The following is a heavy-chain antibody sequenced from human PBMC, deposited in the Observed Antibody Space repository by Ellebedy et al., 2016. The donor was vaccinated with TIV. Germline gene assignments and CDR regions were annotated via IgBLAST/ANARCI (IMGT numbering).Heavy chain of an antibody. V-gene: IGHV3-11*01. J-gene: IGHJ3*02. CDR2: ISSSGSTK. Sequence: GESLKISCAASGFTFSDYYMSWIRQAPGKGLEWVAYISSSGSTKYFADSVKGRCTISRDNAKNSLYLQMNSLRAEDTAVYYCAGYIVGATNDAFDIWGQGTMVTVSS. CDR1: GFTFSDYY. CDR3: AGYIVGATNDAFDI. D-gene: IGHD1-26*01.